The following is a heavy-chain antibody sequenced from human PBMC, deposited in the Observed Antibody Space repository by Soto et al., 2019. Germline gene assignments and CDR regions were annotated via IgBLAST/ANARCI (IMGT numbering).Heavy chain of an antibody. CDR2: IKQDGGEK. V-gene: IGHV3-7*01. Sequence: GGSLRLSCAASGFTFSSYWMSWVRQVPGKGLEWVANIKQDGGEKYYVDSVKGRFTISKDNAKNSLYLQLNSLRAGDTAVYYCARESHAHFDYWGQGTLLTVSS. J-gene: IGHJ4*02. CDR1: GFTFSSYW. CDR3: ARESHAHFDY.